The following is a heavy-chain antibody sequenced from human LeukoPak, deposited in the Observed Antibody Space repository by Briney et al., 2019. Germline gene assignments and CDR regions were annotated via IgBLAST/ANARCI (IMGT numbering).Heavy chain of an antibody. J-gene: IGHJ6*02. Sequence: GESLKISCKGSGYSFTSYWIGWVRQMPGKGLEWMGIIYPGDSDTRYSPSFQGQVTISADKSISTAYLQWSSLKASDTAMYYCARHQTRYCSSTSCLYGMDVWGQGTTVTVSS. CDR3: ARHQTRYCSSTSCLYGMDV. D-gene: IGHD2-2*01. V-gene: IGHV5-51*01. CDR1: GYSFTSYW. CDR2: IYPGDSDT.